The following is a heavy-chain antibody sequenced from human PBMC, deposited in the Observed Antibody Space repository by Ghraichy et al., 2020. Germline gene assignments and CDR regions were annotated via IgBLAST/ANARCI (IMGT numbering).Heavy chain of an antibody. CDR1: GGSISSSSYY. Sequence: SETLSLTCTVSGGSISSSSYYWGWIRQPPGKGLEWIGSIYYSGSTYYNPSLKSRVTISVDTSKNQFSLKLSSVTAADTAVYYCARGDYYDSSGYYYPFDYWGQGTLVTVSS. V-gene: IGHV4-39*01. CDR3: ARGDYYDSSGYYYPFDY. D-gene: IGHD3-22*01. J-gene: IGHJ4*02. CDR2: IYYSGST.